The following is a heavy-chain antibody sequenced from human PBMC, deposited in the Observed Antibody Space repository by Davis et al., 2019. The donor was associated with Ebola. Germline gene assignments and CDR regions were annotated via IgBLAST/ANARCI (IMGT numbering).Heavy chain of an antibody. V-gene: IGHV4-38-2*01. J-gene: IGHJ4*02. CDR1: GFTVSSNH. Sequence: GSLTLSCAASGFTVSSNHMSWIRQPPGKGLEWIGSIHHSGSTYYNPSLKSRVTITVDTSKNQFSLKLGAITASDTAVYCCASARRDVWSGANDYWGQGIPVTVSS. CDR3: ASARRDVWSGANDY. D-gene: IGHD3-3*01. CDR2: IHHSGST.